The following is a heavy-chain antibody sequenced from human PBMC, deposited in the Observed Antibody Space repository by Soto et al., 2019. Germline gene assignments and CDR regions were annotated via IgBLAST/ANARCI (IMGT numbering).Heavy chain of an antibody. CDR3: ARLSNYGSGASYDY. CDR2: IVSSGTPI. Sequence: GGSLRLSCAASGFSFSDYYMSWIRQAPGKGLEWISYIVSSGTPIYYADSVKGRFTISRDNAKSSLFLQMNSLTAEDTAVYYCARLSNYGSGASYDYWGQGTLVTVSS. CDR1: GFSFSDYY. J-gene: IGHJ4*02. V-gene: IGHV3-11*01. D-gene: IGHD3-10*01.